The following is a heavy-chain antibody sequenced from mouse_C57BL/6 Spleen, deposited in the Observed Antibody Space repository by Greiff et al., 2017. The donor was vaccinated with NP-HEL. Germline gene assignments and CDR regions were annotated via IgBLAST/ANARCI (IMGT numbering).Heavy chain of an antibody. J-gene: IGHJ2*01. CDR2: IDPSDSYT. V-gene: IGHV1-50*01. CDR1: GYTFTSYW. Sequence: VQLQQPGAELVKPGASVKLSCKASGYTFTSYWMQWVKQRPGQGLEWIGEIDPSDSYTNYNQKFKGKATLTVDTSSSTAYMQLSSLTSEDSAVYYCARPAQATGDYWGQGTTLTVSS. CDR3: ARPAQATGDY. D-gene: IGHD3-2*02.